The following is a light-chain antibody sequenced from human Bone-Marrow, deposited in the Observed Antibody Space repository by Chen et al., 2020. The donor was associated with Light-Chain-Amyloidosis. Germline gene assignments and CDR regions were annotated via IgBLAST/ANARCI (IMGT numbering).Light chain of an antibody. CDR1: QSVSSN. V-gene: IGKV3-15*01. CDR2: GAS. J-gene: IGKJ2*01. CDR3: QQYDNWPPYT. Sequence: EIVMTRSPATLSVSPGERATLSCRASQSVSSNLAWYQQKPGQAPRLLIYGASTRATGIPARISGSGSGTEFTLTISSLQSEDSAVYYCQQYDNWPPYTFGQGTKLEIK.